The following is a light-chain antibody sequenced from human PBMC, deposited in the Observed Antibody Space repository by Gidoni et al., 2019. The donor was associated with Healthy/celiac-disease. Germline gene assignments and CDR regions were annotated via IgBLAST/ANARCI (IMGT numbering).Light chain of an antibody. Sequence: EIVLTQSTATLSLSPGERATLSCRASQSVRSYLAWYQQKPGQAPRLLIYAASNRATGIPARFSGSGSGTDFPLTLSSLEPEDFAVYYCPQRSNWPQLTFGGGTKVELK. CDR1: QSVRSY. CDR3: PQRSNWPQLT. J-gene: IGKJ4*01. V-gene: IGKV3-11*01. CDR2: AAS.